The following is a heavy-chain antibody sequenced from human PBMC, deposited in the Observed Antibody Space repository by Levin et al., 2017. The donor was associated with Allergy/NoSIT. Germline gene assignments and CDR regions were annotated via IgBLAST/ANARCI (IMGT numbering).Heavy chain of an antibody. CDR1: GGSIGSSSYY. D-gene: IGHD4-11*01. CDR3: VRRFAGSSNWDFAY. J-gene: IGHJ4*02. V-gene: IGHV4-39*01. Sequence: SETLSLTCTVSGGSIGSSSYYWGWIRQPPGKGLEWIGSIYYTGSTYYNPSLKSRLTISVDTSKNQFSVKLTSVTAADTAVYYCVRRFAGSSNWDFAYWGQGTLVTVSS. CDR2: IYYTGST.